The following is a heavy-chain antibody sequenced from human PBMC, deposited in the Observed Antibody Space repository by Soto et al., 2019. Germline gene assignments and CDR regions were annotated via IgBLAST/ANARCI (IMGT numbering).Heavy chain of an antibody. Sequence: SETLSLTCAVYGGSFSGYYWSWIRQPPGKGLEWIGEINHSGSTNYNPSLKSRVTISVDTSKNQFSLKLSSVTAADTAVYYCARPVTYYDILTGYLGKDYGMDVWGQGTTVTVSS. D-gene: IGHD3-9*01. J-gene: IGHJ6*02. CDR2: INHSGST. CDR3: ARPVTYYDILTGYLGKDYGMDV. CDR1: GGSFSGYY. V-gene: IGHV4-34*01.